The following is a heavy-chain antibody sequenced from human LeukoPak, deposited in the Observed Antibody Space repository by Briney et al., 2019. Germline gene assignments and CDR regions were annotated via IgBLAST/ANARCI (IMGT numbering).Heavy chain of an antibody. J-gene: IGHJ4*02. Sequence: GGSLRLSCAASGFTFSSYAMSWVRQAPGKGLEWVSAISGSGGSTYYADSAKGRFTISRDNSKNTLYLQMNSLRAEDTAVYYCAKTFRGAILTGYYQDYWGQGTLVTVSS. V-gene: IGHV3-23*01. D-gene: IGHD3-9*01. CDR3: AKTFRGAILTGYYQDY. CDR2: ISGSGGST. CDR1: GFTFSSYA.